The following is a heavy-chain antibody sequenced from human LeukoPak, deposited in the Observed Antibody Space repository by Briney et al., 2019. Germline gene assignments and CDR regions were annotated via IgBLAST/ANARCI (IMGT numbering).Heavy chain of an antibody. CDR2: INPNSGGT. D-gene: IGHD1-14*01. CDR1: GYTFTGYY. CDR3: ARGRPADYYYNYYMDV. Sequence: ASVKVSCKASGYTFTGYYMHWVRQAPGQGLEWMGWINPNSGGTNYAQKFQGRVTMTRDTSISTAYMELSRLRSDDTAVYYCARGRPADYYYNYYMDVWGKGTTVTISS. V-gene: IGHV1-2*02. J-gene: IGHJ6*03.